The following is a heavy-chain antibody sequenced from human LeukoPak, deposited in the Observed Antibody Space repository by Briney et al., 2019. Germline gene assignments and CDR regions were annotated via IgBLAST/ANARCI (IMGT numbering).Heavy chain of an antibody. CDR1: GGTFSSYA. J-gene: IGHJ4*02. CDR2: IIPIFGTA. CDR3: ARKRGAAAADY. V-gene: IGHV1-69*13. D-gene: IGHD6-13*01. Sequence: SGKFSCKASGGTFSSYAIRWVRQAAGQGLEWMGGIIPIFGTANYAQKFQGRVTIIADESTSTAYMELSSLRSDDTAVYYCARKRGAAAADYWGQGTLVPVSS.